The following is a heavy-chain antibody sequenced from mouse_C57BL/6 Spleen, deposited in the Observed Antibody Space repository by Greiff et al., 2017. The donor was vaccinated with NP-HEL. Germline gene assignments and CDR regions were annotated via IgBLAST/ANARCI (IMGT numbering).Heavy chain of an antibody. CDR1: GFNIKDDY. V-gene: IGHV14-4*01. Sequence: EVKLQESGAELVRPGASVKLSCTASGFNIKDDYMHWVKQRPEQGLEWIGWIDPENGDTEYASKFQGKATITADTSSNTAYLQLSSLTSEDTAVYYCTYYYYGSSYNYAMDYWGQGTSVTVSS. CDR3: TYYYYGSSYNYAMDY. D-gene: IGHD1-1*01. CDR2: IDPENGDT. J-gene: IGHJ4*01.